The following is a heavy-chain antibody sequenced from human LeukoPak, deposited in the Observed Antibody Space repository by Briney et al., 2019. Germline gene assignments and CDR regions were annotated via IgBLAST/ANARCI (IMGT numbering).Heavy chain of an antibody. CDR2: ISAYSGNT. J-gene: IGHJ1*01. Sequence: VASVKVSCKASGYAFSSHPVSWVRQAPGQGLEWMGWISAYSGNTGYAQRFQGRVTMSTEASTNTAYMELTSLRSDDTAIYFCARGSSSQYFRFWGQGTLVTVSS. CDR1: GYAFSSHP. D-gene: IGHD3-10*01. V-gene: IGHV1-18*01. CDR3: ARGSSSQYFRF.